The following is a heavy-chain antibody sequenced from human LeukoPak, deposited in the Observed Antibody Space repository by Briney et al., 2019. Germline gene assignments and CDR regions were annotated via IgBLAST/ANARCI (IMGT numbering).Heavy chain of an antibody. Sequence: GESLKISCQGSGYSFTSYWIGWVRQLPGIGLECMGIIYPGDSDSRYGPSFQGQVTISADKSISTAYLQWSSLKASDTAMYYCARQVAYTSGRTFDFWGQGTLVTVSS. J-gene: IGHJ4*02. CDR2: IYPGDSDS. V-gene: IGHV5-51*01. D-gene: IGHD6-19*01. CDR1: GYSFTSYW. CDR3: ARQVAYTSGRTFDF.